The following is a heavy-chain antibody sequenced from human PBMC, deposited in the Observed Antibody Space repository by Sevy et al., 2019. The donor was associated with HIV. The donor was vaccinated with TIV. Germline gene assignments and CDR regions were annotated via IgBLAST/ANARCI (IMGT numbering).Heavy chain of an antibody. D-gene: IGHD3-9*01. V-gene: IGHV3-23*01. J-gene: IGHJ4*02. CDR3: ATDYDILTGYYSARTIDY. CDR2: ISGSGGST. CDR1: GFTFSSYA. Sequence: GGSLRLSCAASGFTFSSYAMSWVRQAPGRGLEWVSAISGSGGSTYYADSVKGRFTISRDNSKNTLYLQMNSLRAEDTAVYYCATDYDILTGYYSARTIDYWGQGTLVTVSS.